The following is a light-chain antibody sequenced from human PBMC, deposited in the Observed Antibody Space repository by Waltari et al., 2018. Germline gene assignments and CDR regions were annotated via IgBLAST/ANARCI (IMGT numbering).Light chain of an antibody. CDR3: QHRSNWPPS. CDR1: QSIGSY. J-gene: IGKJ2*01. Sequence: EIVLTQSPATLSLYPGERATLSCRASQSIGSYLAWYQQKPGLAPSLLIYDASNRAAGIPARFSGSGSGTDFTLTISSLEPEDFAVYYCQHRSNWPPSFGQGTKVEIE. CDR2: DAS. V-gene: IGKV3-11*01.